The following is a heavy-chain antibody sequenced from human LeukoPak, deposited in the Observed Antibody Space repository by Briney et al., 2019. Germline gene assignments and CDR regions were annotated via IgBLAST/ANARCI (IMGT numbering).Heavy chain of an antibody. CDR2: IDPSGGSA. Sequence: PGGSLRLSCAASGFTFNNYYMHWVRQAPGKGLEYVSSIDPSGGSAYYVTSVRCRFTISRDNSKNTLYLQVGSLGADDMAVYYCARSGGYFGSGKYYFDYWGQGTLVTVSS. J-gene: IGHJ4*02. V-gene: IGHV3-64*01. CDR3: ARSGGYFGSGKYYFDY. D-gene: IGHD3-10*01. CDR1: GFTFNNYY.